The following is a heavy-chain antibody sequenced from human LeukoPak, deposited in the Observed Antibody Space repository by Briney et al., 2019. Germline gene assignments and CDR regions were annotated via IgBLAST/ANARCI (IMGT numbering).Heavy chain of an antibody. CDR1: GGSISSYY. CDR3: ARSFMGYGRSYFDY. V-gene: IGHV4-59*01. J-gene: IGHJ4*02. Sequence: SETLSLTCIISGGSISSYYWNWIRQPPGKGLEWIGYISYSGSTNYNPSLKSPVTISVDTSKNHFSLNLSSVTAADTAVYYCARSFMGYGRSYFDYWGQGTLVTVSS. CDR2: ISYSGST. D-gene: IGHD5-18*01.